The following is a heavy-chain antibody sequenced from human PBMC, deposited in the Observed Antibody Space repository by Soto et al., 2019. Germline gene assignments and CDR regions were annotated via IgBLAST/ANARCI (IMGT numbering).Heavy chain of an antibody. J-gene: IGHJ5*02. Sequence: ASVKVSCKVSGYTLTELSMHWVRQAPGKGLEWMGGFDPEDGETIYPQKFQGRVTMTEDTSTDTAYMELSSLRSEDTAVYYCATGLTRSGPNGFDPWGQGTLVTVSS. CDR3: ATGLTRSGPNGFDP. D-gene: IGHD3-3*01. CDR2: FDPEDGET. V-gene: IGHV1-24*01. CDR1: GYTLTELS.